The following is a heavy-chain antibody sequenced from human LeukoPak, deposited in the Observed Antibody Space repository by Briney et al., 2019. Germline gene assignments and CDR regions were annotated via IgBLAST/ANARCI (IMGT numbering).Heavy chain of an antibody. Sequence: SETLSLTCTVSGGSISSYYWSWIRQPPGKGLEWIGYIYYSGSTNYNPSLKSRVTISVDTSKNQFSLKLSSVTAADTAVYYCASGVILPRRNSRGWWFDPWGQGTLVTVSS. CDR2: IYYSGST. CDR3: ASGVILPRRNSRGWWFDP. J-gene: IGHJ5*02. D-gene: IGHD6-19*01. CDR1: GGSISSYY. V-gene: IGHV4-59*08.